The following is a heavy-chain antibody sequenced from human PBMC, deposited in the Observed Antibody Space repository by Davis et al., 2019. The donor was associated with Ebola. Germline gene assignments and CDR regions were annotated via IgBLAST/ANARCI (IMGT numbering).Heavy chain of an antibody. CDR1: GGTFSSYA. CDR3: ARYGAYGSNGMDV. V-gene: IGHV1-69*11. D-gene: IGHD2-21*01. J-gene: IGHJ6*02. Sequence: AASVKVSCKASGGTFSSYAISWVRQAPGQGLEWMGIINPSGGSTSSAQKFQGRVTITADESTSTAYMELSSLRSEDTAVYYCARYGAYGSNGMDVWGQGTTVTVSS. CDR2: INPSGGST.